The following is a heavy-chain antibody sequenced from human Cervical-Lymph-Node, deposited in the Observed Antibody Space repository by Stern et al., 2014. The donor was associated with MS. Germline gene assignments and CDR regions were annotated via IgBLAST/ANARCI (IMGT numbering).Heavy chain of an antibody. CDR3: AHSRVKYCRGGTCYSSLFDF. CDR1: GFSLTTPGEG. CDR2: IYLDDDK. J-gene: IGHJ5*01. Sequence: QVTLKESGPTLVKPTQTLTLTCTVSGFSLTTPGEGVGWIRQPPGKALEWLALIYLDDDKLYSPSLKNRLTIIKDTSKSQVILTMTIVDPVDTATYYCAHSRVKYCRGGTCYSSLFDFWGQGTLITVSS. V-gene: IGHV2-5*02. D-gene: IGHD2-15*01.